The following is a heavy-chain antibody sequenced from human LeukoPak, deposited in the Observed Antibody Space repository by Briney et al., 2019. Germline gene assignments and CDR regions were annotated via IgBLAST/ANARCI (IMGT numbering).Heavy chain of an antibody. CDR1: GYTFSSSW. CDR3: AKHHCSSTTCYTYYFEY. Sequence: GESLKISCKGSGYTFSSSWIGWVRQMPGKGLEWMGIIYPGDSDTRYNPPFQGQVTISADKSISTTYLQWSSLKASDIAIYYCAKHHCSSTTCYTYYFEYWGQGTRVTVSS. CDR2: IYPGDSDT. J-gene: IGHJ4*02. D-gene: IGHD2-2*01. V-gene: IGHV5-51*01.